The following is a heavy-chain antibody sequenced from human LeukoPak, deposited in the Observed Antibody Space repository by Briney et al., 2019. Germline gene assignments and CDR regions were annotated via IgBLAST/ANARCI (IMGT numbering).Heavy chain of an antibody. J-gene: IGHJ4*02. D-gene: IGHD3-10*01. Sequence: HPGGSLRLSCAASGFSFSSYAMHWVRQAPGKGLEYVSAISSNGGSTYYANSVKGRFTISRDNSKNTLYPQMGSLRAEDMAVYYCARGSMVRGVIMGFDYWGQGTLVTVSS. V-gene: IGHV3-64*01. CDR1: GFSFSSYA. CDR2: ISSNGGST. CDR3: ARGSMVRGVIMGFDY.